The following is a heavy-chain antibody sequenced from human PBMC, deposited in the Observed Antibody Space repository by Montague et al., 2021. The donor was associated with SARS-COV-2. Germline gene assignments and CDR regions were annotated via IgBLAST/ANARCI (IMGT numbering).Heavy chain of an antibody. CDR1: GTSFSGYY. CDR2: INHGGST. CDR3: ARLRDGVVPSPILGVGPYYSYYYMDV. V-gene: IGHV4-34*01. D-gene: IGHD3-10*01. J-gene: IGHJ6*03. Sequence: SETLSLTCAVHGTSFSGYYWNWIRQPPGKGLEWIGEINHGGSTKYSPSLKSRLTISADTSKNQFSLKLTSVAAADTAVYYCARLRDGVVPSPILGVGPYYSYYYMDVWGRGTTVIVSS.